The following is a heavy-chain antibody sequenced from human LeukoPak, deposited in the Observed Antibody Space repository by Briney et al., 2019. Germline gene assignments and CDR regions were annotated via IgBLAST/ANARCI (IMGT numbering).Heavy chain of an antibody. CDR3: ARDDVDTAMMPLS. J-gene: IGHJ4*02. CDR1: GGTFSSYA. V-gene: IGHV1-69*13. Sequence: ASVKVSCKASGGTFSSYAISWVRQAPGQGLEWMGGIIPIFGTANYAQKFQGRVTITADESTSTAYMELSSLRSEDTAVYYCARDDVDTAMMPLSWGQGTLVTVSS. D-gene: IGHD5-18*01. CDR2: IIPIFGTA.